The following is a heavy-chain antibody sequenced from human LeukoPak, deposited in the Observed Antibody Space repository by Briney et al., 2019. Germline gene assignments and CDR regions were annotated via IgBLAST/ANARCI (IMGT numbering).Heavy chain of an antibody. D-gene: IGHD1-14*01. CDR2: ICRRSISI. V-gene: IGHV3-21*03. CDR3: TTSFSAGIDY. Sequence: MNWVRQAPEKGLRWVSFICRRSISIHYLDSVKGRVTISRDNSKNTVYLQMNSLKTEDTAVYYCTTSFSAGIDYWGQGTLVTVSS. J-gene: IGHJ4*02.